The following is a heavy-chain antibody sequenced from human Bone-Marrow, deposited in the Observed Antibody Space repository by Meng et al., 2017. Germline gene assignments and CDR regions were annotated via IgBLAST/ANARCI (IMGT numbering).Heavy chain of an antibody. J-gene: IGHJ4*02. CDR2: IYYSGST. CDR3: ARGGYSYGYDNENDY. D-gene: IGHD5-18*01. CDR1: GGSISSGGYY. Sequence: LRLSCTVSGGSISSGGYYWSWIRQHPGKGLEWIGYIYYSGSTYYNPSLKSRVTISVDTSKNQFSLKLSSVTAADTAVYYCARGGYSYGYDNENDYWGQGTLVTVSS. V-gene: IGHV4-31*03.